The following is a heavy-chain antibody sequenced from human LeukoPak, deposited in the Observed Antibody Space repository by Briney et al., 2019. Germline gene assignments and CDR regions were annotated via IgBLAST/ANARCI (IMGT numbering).Heavy chain of an antibody. D-gene: IGHD5-18*01. CDR2: INGYGSST. Sequence: GGSLRLXCAASGFTFISYWMHWVRQAPGKVLVWVSRINGYGSSTDFADSVKGRFTISRDNAKNTLYLQMNSLRAEDTAVYYCARDAPGNTALDYWGQGTLVTVSS. CDR3: ARDAPGNTALDY. J-gene: IGHJ4*02. V-gene: IGHV3-74*01. CDR1: GFTFISYW.